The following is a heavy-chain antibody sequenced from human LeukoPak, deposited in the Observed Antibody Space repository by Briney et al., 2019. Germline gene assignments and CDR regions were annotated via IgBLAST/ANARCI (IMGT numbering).Heavy chain of an antibody. CDR2: IAGYNGNT. CDR3: ARGPRSNEY. J-gene: IGHJ4*02. V-gene: IGHV1-18*01. CDR1: GYTFTTYG. Sequence: ASVKVSCKASGYTFTTYGITWVRQAPGQGLEWMGWIAGYNGNTNYAQKFQGRVTMTTDTSTSTAYMELRSLRPDDTAIYYCARGPRSNEYWGQGTLVTVSS.